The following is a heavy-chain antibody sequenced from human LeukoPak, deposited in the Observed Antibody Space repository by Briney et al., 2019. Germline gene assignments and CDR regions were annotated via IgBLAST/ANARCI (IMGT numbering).Heavy chain of an antibody. Sequence: SETLSLTCTVSGGSISSSSYYWGWIRQPPGKGLEWMGSIYYSGSTYYNPSLKSRVTISVDTSKNQFSLKLSSVTAADTAVYYCARGELLWFGANAFDIWGQGTMVTVSS. V-gene: IGHV4-39*07. CDR2: IYYSGST. CDR1: GGSISSSSYY. D-gene: IGHD3-10*01. J-gene: IGHJ3*02. CDR3: ARGELLWFGANAFDI.